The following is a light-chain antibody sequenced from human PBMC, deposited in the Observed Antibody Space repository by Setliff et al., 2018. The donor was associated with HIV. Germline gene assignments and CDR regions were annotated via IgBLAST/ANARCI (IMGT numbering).Light chain of an antibody. CDR1: TSNIEAGYD. Sequence: QSVLTQPPSVSGAPGQRVTISCTGSTSNIEAGYDVHWYQQLPGTAPKLLIYRNRNRPSGVPDRFSGSKSGNTASLTISGLRAEDEADYYCCSYAGSSNYVFGTGTKVTVL. V-gene: IGLV1-40*01. J-gene: IGLJ1*01. CDR2: RNR. CDR3: CSYAGSSNYV.